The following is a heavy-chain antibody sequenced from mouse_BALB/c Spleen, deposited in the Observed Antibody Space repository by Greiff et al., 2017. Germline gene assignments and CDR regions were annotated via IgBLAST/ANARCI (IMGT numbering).Heavy chain of an antibody. D-gene: IGHD2-4*01. CDR2: INPSSGYT. Sequence: VKLQESAAELARPGASVKMSCKASGYTFTSYTMHWVKQRPGQGLEWIGYINPSSGYTEYNQKFKDKTTLTADKSSSTAYMQLSSLTSEDSAVYYCARDDYDDYWGQGTTLTVSS. CDR1: GYTFTSYT. J-gene: IGHJ2*01. CDR3: ARDDYDDY. V-gene: IGHV1-4*02.